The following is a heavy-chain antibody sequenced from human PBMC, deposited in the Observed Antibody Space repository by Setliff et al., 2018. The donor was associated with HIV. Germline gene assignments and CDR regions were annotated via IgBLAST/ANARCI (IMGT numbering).Heavy chain of an antibody. J-gene: IGHJ6*03. CDR3: ARSGNILTDYSYYSYFMDV. CDR2: INHGGST. CDR1: GGSFSNYY. V-gene: IGHV4-34*01. D-gene: IGHD3-9*01. Sequence: SETLSLTCAVYGGSFSNYYWSWIRQSPREGLEWIGEINHGGSTNCNPSLKSRVTMSVDTSKNQFSLQLTSVTAADTAVYYCARSGNILTDYSYYSYFMDVWGGGTTVTVSS.